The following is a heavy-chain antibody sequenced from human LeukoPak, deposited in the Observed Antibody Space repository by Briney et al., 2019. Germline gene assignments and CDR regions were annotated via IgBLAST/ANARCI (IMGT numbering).Heavy chain of an antibody. CDR3: ATILITMVRGVIIKRNWFDP. V-gene: IGHV1-24*01. D-gene: IGHD3-10*01. CDR2: FDPEDGET. Sequence: ASVKVSCKVSGYTLTELSMHWVRQAPGKGLEWMGGFDPEDGETIYAQKLQGRVTMTEDTSTDTAYMELSSLRSEDTAVYYCATILITMVRGVIIKRNWFDPWGQGTLVTVSS. CDR1: GYTLTELS. J-gene: IGHJ5*02.